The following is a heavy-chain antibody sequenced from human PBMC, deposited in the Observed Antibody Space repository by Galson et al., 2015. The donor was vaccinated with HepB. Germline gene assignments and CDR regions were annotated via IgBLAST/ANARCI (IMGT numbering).Heavy chain of an antibody. V-gene: IGHV4-39*01. CDR1: GGSINRSNYY. Sequence: SETLSLTCNVSGGSINRSNYYWAWIRQPPGKGLEWIGNIYYSGSSSYNPSLKSRVTISVVTSKNQFSLRLNSVTAVDTAVYYCARRSISSSDYWGQGTLVTVSS. CDR2: IYYSGSS. D-gene: IGHD6-6*01. J-gene: IGHJ4*02. CDR3: ARRSISSSDY.